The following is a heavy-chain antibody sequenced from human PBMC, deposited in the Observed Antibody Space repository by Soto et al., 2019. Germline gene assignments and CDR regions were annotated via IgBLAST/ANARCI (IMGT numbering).Heavy chain of an antibody. CDR3: ARDLTDYGDYRHYYYGMDV. D-gene: IGHD4-17*01. Sequence: QVQLVQSGAEVKKPGSSVKVSCKASGGTFSSYTISWVRQAPGQGLEWMGRIIPILGIANYAQKFQGRVTITADKSTSTAYMELSSLRSEDTAVYYCARDLTDYGDYRHYYYGMDVWGQGTTVTVSS. CDR1: GGTFSSYT. J-gene: IGHJ6*02. V-gene: IGHV1-69*08. CDR2: IIPILGIA.